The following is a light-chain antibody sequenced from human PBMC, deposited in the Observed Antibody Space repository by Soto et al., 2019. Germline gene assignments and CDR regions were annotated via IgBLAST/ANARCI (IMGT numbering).Light chain of an antibody. J-gene: IGKJ2*01. CDR1: QSVSSSY. V-gene: IGKV3-20*01. CDR3: QQYGSSLGYT. Sequence: EIVLTQSPGTLSLSPGERATLSCRASQSVSSSYLAWYQQKPGQAPRLLIYGASSRATGIPDRFSGSGSGTDFTLTISRLEPEHFAVYYCQQYGSSLGYTFGQGTKLEIK. CDR2: GAS.